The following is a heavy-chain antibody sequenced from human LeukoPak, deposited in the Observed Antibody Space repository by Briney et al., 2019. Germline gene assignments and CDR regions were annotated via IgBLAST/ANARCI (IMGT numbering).Heavy chain of an antibody. CDR3: ARGNLVDTAIGDF. V-gene: IGHV3-21*01. J-gene: IGHJ4*02. CDR2: ISSSSSDM. Sequence: GGSLRLSCAASGFTFRIYWMTWVRQAPGRGLEWVSSISSSSSDMYYADSVKGQFTISRDNAKNSLYLQMNSLRAEDTAVYYCARGNLVDTAIGDFWGQGTLVTVSS. CDR1: GFTFRIYW. D-gene: IGHD5-18*01.